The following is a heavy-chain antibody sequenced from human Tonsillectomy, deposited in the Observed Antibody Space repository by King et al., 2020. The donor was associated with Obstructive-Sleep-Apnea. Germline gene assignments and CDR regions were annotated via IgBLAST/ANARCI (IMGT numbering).Heavy chain of an antibody. J-gene: IGHJ4*02. D-gene: IGHD6-13*01. CDR3: ARDQYSSSFFDY. CDR1: GGSISSSGYY. Sequence: QLQESGPGLVKPSETLSLTCTVSGGSISSSGYYWGWIRQPPGKGLEWIGSFYYSGSTYYNPSLKSRVTMSVDTSKNHFSLKLSSATAADTAMYYCARDQYSSSFFDYWGQGTLVTVSS. CDR2: FYYSGST. V-gene: IGHV4-39*07.